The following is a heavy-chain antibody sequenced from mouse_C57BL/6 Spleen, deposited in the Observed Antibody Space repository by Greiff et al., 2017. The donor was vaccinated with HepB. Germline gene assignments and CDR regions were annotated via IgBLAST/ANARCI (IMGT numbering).Heavy chain of an antibody. CDR1: GYTFTSYG. Sequence: VKLVESGAELARPGASVKLSCKASGYTFTSYGISWVKQRTGQGLEWIGEIYPRSGNTYYNEKFKGKATLTADKSSSTAYMELRSLTSEDSAVYFCARRADYYGSSYWYFDVWGTGTTVTVSS. V-gene: IGHV1-81*01. J-gene: IGHJ1*03. CDR3: ARRADYYGSSYWYFDV. CDR2: IYPRSGNT. D-gene: IGHD1-1*01.